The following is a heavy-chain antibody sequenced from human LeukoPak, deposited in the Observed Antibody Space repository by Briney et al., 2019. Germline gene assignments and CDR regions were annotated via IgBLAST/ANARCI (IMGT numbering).Heavy chain of an antibody. V-gene: IGHV3-66*01. CDR1: GFTVSSNY. CDR3: ARDLAGYNSFDY. J-gene: IGHJ4*02. Sequence: GGSLRLSCAASGFTVSSNYMSWVRQAPGKGPEWISSIYSGGSTYYTDSVKGRFTISRDNSKNTLYLQMNSLRAEDTAVYYCARDLAGYNSFDYWGQGTLVTVSS. D-gene: IGHD5-24*01. CDR2: IYSGGST.